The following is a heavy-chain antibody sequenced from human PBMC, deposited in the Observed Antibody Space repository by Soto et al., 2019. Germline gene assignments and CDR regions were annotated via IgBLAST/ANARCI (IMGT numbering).Heavy chain of an antibody. CDR2: IKQDGSEK. CDR3: ARDPFPLTGPPLYYYYYMDV. D-gene: IGHD3-9*01. J-gene: IGHJ6*03. Sequence: GGSLRLSCAASGFTFSSYWMSWVRQAPGKGLEWVANIKQDGSEKYYVDSVKGRLTISRDNAKNSLYRQMNSLRAEDTAVYYCARDPFPLTGPPLYYYYYMDVWGKGTTVTVSS. CDR1: GFTFSSYW. V-gene: IGHV3-7*01.